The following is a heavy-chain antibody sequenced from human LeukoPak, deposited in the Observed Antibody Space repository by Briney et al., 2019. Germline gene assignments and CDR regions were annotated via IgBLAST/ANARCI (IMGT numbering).Heavy chain of an antibody. D-gene: IGHD4-11*01. CDR2: ISGSGGST. CDR1: GFTFSSYA. CDR3: AKDILQSYYFDY. J-gene: IGHJ4*02. V-gene: IGHV3-23*01. Sequence: GGSLRLSCAASGFTFSSYAMSWVCQAPGKGLEWVSAISGSGGSTYYADSVKGRFTISRDNSKNTLYLQMNSLRAEDTAVYYCAKDILQSYYFDYWGQGTLVTVSS.